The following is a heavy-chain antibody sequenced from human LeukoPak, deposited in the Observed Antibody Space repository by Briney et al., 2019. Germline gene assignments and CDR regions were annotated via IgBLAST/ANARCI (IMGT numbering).Heavy chain of an antibody. CDR2: INHSGST. CDR3: GREGYCSSTSCYTDAFDI. Sequence: SETLSLTCAVYGGSFSGYYWSWIRQPPRKGLEWIGEINHSGSTNYNPSLKSRVTISVDTSKNQFSLKLSSVTAADTAVYYCGREGYCSSTSCYTDAFDIWGQGTMVTVSS. D-gene: IGHD2-2*01. J-gene: IGHJ3*02. CDR1: GGSFSGYY. V-gene: IGHV4-34*01.